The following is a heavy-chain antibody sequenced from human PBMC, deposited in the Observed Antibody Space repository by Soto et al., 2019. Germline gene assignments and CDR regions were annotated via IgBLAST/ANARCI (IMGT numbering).Heavy chain of an antibody. CDR3: ARPKGSGWYFDY. J-gene: IGHJ4*02. CDR1: GYRFTIYL. Sequence: GEAMKISCTGSGYRFTIYLIGCVRQMPGKGLEWMGIIYPGDSDTRYSPSFQGQVTISADKSISTAYLQWSSLKASDTAMYYCARPKGSGWYFDYWGQGNLVTVSS. V-gene: IGHV5-51*01. CDR2: IYPGDSDT. D-gene: IGHD6-19*01.